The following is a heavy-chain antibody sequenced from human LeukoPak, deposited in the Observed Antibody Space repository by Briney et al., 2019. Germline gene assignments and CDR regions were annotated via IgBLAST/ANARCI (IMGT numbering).Heavy chain of an antibody. V-gene: IGHV1-69*06. CDR1: GGTFSSYA. CDR2: IIPIFGTA. CDR3: ARVGWGYSGYDWNYYFDY. D-gene: IGHD5-12*01. J-gene: IGHJ4*02. Sequence: SVTVSCKASGGTFSSYAISWVRQAPGQGLEWMGGIIPIFGTANYAQKFQGRVTITADKSTSTAYMELSSLRSEDTAVYYCARVGWGYSGYDWNYYFDYWGQGTLVTVSS.